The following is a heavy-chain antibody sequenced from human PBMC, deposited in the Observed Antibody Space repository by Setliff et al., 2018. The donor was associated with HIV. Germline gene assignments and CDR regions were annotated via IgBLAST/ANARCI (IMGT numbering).Heavy chain of an antibody. Sequence: PGGSLRLSCAASGFTFSNYGMTWVRQAPGKGLEWVSHINSVSTSSNIYYVDSVEGRFTISRDNADNSLYLQMNSLRAEDTAVYYCARYALAVPGYHNAFDIWGQGTMVTVSS. CDR2: INSVSTSSNI. CDR3: ARYALAVPGYHNAFDI. CDR1: GFTFSNYG. D-gene: IGHD6-19*01. V-gene: IGHV3-48*01. J-gene: IGHJ3*02.